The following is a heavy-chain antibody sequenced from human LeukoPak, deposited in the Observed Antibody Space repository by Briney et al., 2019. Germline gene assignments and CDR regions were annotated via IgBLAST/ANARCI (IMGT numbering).Heavy chain of an antibody. Sequence: ASVKVSCKASGYTFTGYYMHWVRQAPGQGLEWMGWINPNSGGTNYARKFQGRVTMTRDTSISTAYMELSRLRSDDTAVYYCARDPTSSPNYYYYGMDVWGQGTTVTVSS. CDR3: ARDPTSSPNYYYYGMDV. D-gene: IGHD6-19*01. CDR2: INPNSGGT. CDR1: GYTFTGYY. J-gene: IGHJ6*02. V-gene: IGHV1-2*02.